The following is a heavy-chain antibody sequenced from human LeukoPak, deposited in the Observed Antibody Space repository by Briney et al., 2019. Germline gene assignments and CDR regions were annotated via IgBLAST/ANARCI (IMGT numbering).Heavy chain of an antibody. J-gene: IGHJ4*02. V-gene: IGHV4-31*03. Sequence: SQTLSLTCTVSGASISSGGYYWSWIRQHPGNGLEWIGYIYYSGSTYYNPSLKSRVTISVDTSKNQFSLKMNSVTAADTAVYYCASRVTGLGRVDYWGQGTLVTVSS. CDR1: GASISSGGYY. CDR3: ASRVTGLGRVDY. D-gene: IGHD3-16*01. CDR2: IYYSGST.